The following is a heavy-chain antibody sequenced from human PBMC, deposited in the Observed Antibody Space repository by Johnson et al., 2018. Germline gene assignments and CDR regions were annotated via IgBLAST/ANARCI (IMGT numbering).Heavy chain of an antibody. Sequence: QVQLQESGPGLVKPSETLSLTCTVSGGSISSYYWSWIRQPPGKGLAWIGYIYYSGSTNYNPSLKSRVTISVDTSKNQFSLRLSSVTAADTAVYYCASYSSGWYQAFDIWGQGTMVTVSS. V-gene: IGHV4-59*01. CDR3: ASYSSGWYQAFDI. J-gene: IGHJ3*02. D-gene: IGHD6-19*01. CDR2: IYYSGST. CDR1: GGSISSYY.